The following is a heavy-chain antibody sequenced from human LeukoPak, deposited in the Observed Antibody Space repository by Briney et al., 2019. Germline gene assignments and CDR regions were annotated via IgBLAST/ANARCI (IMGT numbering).Heavy chain of an antibody. J-gene: IGHJ4*02. CDR3: ARDRDGYNCVFDY. CDR2: ISSSGSTI. Sequence: GGSLRLSCAASGFTFSSYEMNWVRQAPGKGLEWVSYISSSGSTIYYADSVKGRFTISRDNAKNSLYLQMNSLRAKDTAVYYCARDRDGYNCVFDYWGQGTLVTVSS. D-gene: IGHD5-24*01. CDR1: GFTFSSYE. V-gene: IGHV3-48*03.